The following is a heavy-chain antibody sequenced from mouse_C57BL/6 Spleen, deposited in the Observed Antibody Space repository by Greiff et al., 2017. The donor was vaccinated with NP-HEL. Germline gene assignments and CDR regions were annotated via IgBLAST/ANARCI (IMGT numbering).Heavy chain of an antibody. CDR2: INYDGSST. V-gene: IGHV5-16*01. CDR1: GFTFSDSY. J-gene: IGHJ1*03. D-gene: IGHD2-4*01. CDR3: ARAYDDYGGYFDV. Sequence: EVMLVESEGGLVQPGSSMKLSCTASGFTFSDSYMAWVRPVPEKGLEWVANINYDGSSTCYLDSLKSRFTISRENAKNILYLQMSSLKSEDTATYYCARAYDDYGGYFDVWGTGTTVTVSS.